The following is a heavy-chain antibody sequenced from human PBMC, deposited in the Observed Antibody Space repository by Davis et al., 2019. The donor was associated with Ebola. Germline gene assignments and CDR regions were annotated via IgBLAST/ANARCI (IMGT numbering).Heavy chain of an antibody. CDR2: INHSGST. Sequence: GSLRLSCTVSGGSISSYYWSWIRQPPGKGLEWIGEINHSGSTNYNPSLKSRVTISVDTSKNQFSLKLSSVTAADTAVYYCARGNDILTGYYTSNWFDPWGQGTLVTVSS. CDR1: GGSISSYY. V-gene: IGHV4-34*01. D-gene: IGHD3-9*01. CDR3: ARGNDILTGYYTSNWFDP. J-gene: IGHJ5*02.